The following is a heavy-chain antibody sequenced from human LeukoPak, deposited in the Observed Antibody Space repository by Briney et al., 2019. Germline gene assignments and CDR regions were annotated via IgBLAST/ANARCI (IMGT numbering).Heavy chain of an antibody. CDR2: INHRGSS. D-gene: IGHD2-15*01. CDR3: ARGSSFDGYCSAGACDAGYYDS. Sequence: PSETLSLTCAVYGESFSAYFWNWIRQAPGKPLEYIGEINHRGSSHYNPSPMTRVTLSVDTSKNQFSLKLTSVTAADTAVYFCARGSSFDGYCSAGACDAGYYDSWGQGTPVTVSS. J-gene: IGHJ4*02. V-gene: IGHV4-34*01. CDR1: GESFSAYF.